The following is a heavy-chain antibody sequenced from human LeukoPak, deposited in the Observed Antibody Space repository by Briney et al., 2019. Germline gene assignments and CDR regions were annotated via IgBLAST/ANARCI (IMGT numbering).Heavy chain of an antibody. CDR3: ARDGGDYTVGNYYYYMDV. CDR1: GFTFSSYA. CDR2: ISYDGSNK. D-gene: IGHD4-17*01. J-gene: IGHJ6*03. V-gene: IGHV3-30*04. Sequence: GGSLRLSCAASGFTFSSYAMHWVRQAPGEGLEWVAVISYDGSNKYYADSVKGRFTISRDNSKNTLYLQMNSLRAEDTAVYYCARDGGDYTVGNYYYYMDVWGKGTTVTVSS.